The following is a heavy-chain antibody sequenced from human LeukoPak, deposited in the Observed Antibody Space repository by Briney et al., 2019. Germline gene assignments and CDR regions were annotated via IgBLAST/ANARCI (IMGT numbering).Heavy chain of an antibody. CDR1: GFTSRNYW. CDR3: ARDRLEAVTDDDYFDY. V-gene: IGHV3-7*01. J-gene: IGHJ4*02. CDR2: IKDDGSEI. Sequence: GGSLRLSCVASGFTSRNYWMSWVRQAPGKGLESVEWVANIKDDGSEIYYIDSVKGRFTVSRDNAKNSLYLQMNSLRAEDTGVYYCARDRLEAVTDDDYFDYWGQGTLVTVSS. D-gene: IGHD2-21*02.